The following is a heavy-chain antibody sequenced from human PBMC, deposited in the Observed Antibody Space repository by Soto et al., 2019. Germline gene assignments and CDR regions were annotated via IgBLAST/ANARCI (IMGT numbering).Heavy chain of an antibody. J-gene: IGHJ1*01. CDR1: GGSISSGGYS. Sequence: QLQLQESGSGLVKPSQTLSLTCAVSGGSISSGGYSWSWIRQPPGKGLAWIGYIYHSGNTHYNQALKSRITMALDRSKNQFSLKLSSMSAAETAVYYCARAGSGYSTSWYYVKHWGQGTLVTVSS. V-gene: IGHV4-30-2*01. CDR2: IYHSGNT. CDR3: ARAGSGYSTSWYYVKH. D-gene: IGHD6-13*01.